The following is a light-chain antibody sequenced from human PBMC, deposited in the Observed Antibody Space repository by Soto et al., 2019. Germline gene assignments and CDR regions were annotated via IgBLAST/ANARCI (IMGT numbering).Light chain of an antibody. CDR3: AAWDDSLNGVV. Sequence: QSVLTQSPSASGTPGQRVTISCSGSSSNIGSHSVSWYQQVPGTAPKLLIYINSHRSSGVPDRFSGSKSGISASLAISGLQSEDEADYYCAAWDDSLNGVVFGGGTKVTVL. V-gene: IGLV1-44*01. J-gene: IGLJ2*01. CDR2: INS. CDR1: SSNIGSHS.